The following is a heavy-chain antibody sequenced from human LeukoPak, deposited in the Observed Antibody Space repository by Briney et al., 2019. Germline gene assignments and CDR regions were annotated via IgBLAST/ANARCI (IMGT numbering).Heavy chain of an antibody. Sequence: GASVKVSCKASGYTFTSYGISWVQQAPGQGLEWMGWISTYNGNTNYAQKVQGRVTMTTDTSTSTAYMELRSLRSDDTAVYYCARAAISKDGSGYFYWGQGTLVTVSS. CDR2: ISTYNGNT. CDR3: ARAAISKDGSGYFY. V-gene: IGHV1-18*01. D-gene: IGHD3-22*01. CDR1: GYTFTSYG. J-gene: IGHJ4*02.